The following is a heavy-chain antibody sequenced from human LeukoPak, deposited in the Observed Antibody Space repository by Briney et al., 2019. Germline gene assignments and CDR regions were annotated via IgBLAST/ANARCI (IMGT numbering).Heavy chain of an antibody. Sequence: ASVKVSCKVSGYTLTELSIHWVRQAPGKGLEWMGGFDAEDGDTIYAQKFQGRVTMTEDTSTDTAYMELSSLRSEDTAVYYCATATSMAVAPRYVDYWGQGTLVTVSS. J-gene: IGHJ4*02. CDR1: GYTLTELS. D-gene: IGHD6-19*01. V-gene: IGHV1-24*01. CDR3: ATATSMAVAPRYVDY. CDR2: FDAEDGDT.